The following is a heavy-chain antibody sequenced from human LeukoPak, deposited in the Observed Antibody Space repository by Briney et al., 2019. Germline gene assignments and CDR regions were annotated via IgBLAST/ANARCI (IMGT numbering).Heavy chain of an antibody. D-gene: IGHD2-2*01. CDR3: SKDSSPLRYWSSTSCYYFDY. CDR2: IRYDGSNK. Sequence: GSLRLSCAASGFTFSSYGMNWVRQAPGKGLEWVAFIRYDGSNKYYADSVKGRFTISRDNSKNTLYLQMNSLRAEDTSVYYCSKDSSPLRYWSSTSCYYFDYWGQGTLVTVSS. J-gene: IGHJ4*02. V-gene: IGHV3-30*02. CDR1: GFTFSSYG.